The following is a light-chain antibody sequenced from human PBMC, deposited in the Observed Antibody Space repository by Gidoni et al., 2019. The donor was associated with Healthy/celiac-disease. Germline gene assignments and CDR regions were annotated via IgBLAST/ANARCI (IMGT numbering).Light chain of an antibody. J-gene: IGKJ5*01. CDR2: GAS. V-gene: IGKV3-20*01. Sequence: ELVLTQSPGTLSFSPGERATLSCRASQSVSSTLIYGASSRATGIPDRFSGSGSGTDFTLTISRLEPEDFAVYYCQQYGSSPPFXXXTRLEIK. CDR3: QQYGSSPP. CDR1: QSVSST.